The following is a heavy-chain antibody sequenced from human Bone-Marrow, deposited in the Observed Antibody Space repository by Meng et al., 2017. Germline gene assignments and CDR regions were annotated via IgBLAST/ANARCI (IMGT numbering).Heavy chain of an antibody. CDR2: INPSGGST. D-gene: IGHD3-3*01. CDR1: GYTFTSDY. Sequence: ASVKVSCKASGYTFTSDYMHWVRQAPGQGLEWMGIINPSGGSTSYAQKFQGRVTMTRDTSTSTVYMELSSLRSEDTAVYYCARDLYTIFGVVTPDAFDIWGQGTMVTVSS. J-gene: IGHJ3*02. V-gene: IGHV1-46*01. CDR3: ARDLYTIFGVVTPDAFDI.